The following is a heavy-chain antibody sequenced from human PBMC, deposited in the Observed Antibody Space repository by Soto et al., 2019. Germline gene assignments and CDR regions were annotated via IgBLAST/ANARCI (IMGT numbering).Heavy chain of an antibody. CDR2: IIPIFGTA. D-gene: IGHD3-10*01. J-gene: IGHJ6*02. V-gene: IGHV1-69*13. CDR1: GGTFSSYA. CDR3: ASGRGSGSPHTHYYYYGMDV. Sequence: GASVKVSCKASGGTFSSYAISWVRQAPGQGLEWMGGIIPIFGTANYAQKFQGRVTITADESTSTAYMELSSLRSEDTAVYYCASGRGSGSPHTHYYYYGMDVWGQGTTVTVSS.